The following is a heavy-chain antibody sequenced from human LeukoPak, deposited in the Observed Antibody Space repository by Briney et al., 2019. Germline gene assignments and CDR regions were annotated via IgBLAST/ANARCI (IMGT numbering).Heavy chain of an antibody. CDR1: GGSISSGVYY. CDR3: ARTYSSSRGDFDL. Sequence: SETLSHTCTVSGGSISSGVYYWSWTRQHPGKVLEWIGSIYYSGSTHYNPSPTSRVTISVDTSKNQFSLKLSSVTAADTAVYYCARTYSSSRGDFDLWGQGTLVSVSS. V-gene: IGHV4-31*03. J-gene: IGHJ4*02. CDR2: IYYSGST. D-gene: IGHD6-6*01.